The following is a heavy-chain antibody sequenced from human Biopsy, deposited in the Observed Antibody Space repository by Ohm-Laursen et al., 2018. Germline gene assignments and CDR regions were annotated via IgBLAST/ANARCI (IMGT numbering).Heavy chain of an antibody. CDR2: IRGSGDST. J-gene: IGHJ4*02. CDR3: AKTGGGGSCSPH. D-gene: IGHD2-15*01. V-gene: IGHV3-23*01. Sequence: GSLRLSCAASGFTFSSYDMSWVRQAPGKGLEWVSSIRGSGDSTNYAASVKGRFTISRDNSKNTLFLQMNSLRAEDTAVYYCAKTGGGGSCSPHWGQRTLVTVSS. CDR1: GFTFSSYD.